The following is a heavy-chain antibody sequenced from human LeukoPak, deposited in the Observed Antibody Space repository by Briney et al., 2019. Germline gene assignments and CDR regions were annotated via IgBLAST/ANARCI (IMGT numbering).Heavy chain of an antibody. Sequence: PSETLSLTCAVYGGSFSGYYWSWIRQPPGKGLEWIGEINHSGSTNYNPSLKSRVTISVDTSKNQFSLKLSSVTAADTAAYYCARGRRCSSTSCYGLGSYWYFDLWGRGTLVTVSS. CDR2: INHSGST. CDR1: GGSFSGYY. V-gene: IGHV4-34*01. J-gene: IGHJ2*01. D-gene: IGHD2-2*01. CDR3: ARGRRCSSTSCYGLGSYWYFDL.